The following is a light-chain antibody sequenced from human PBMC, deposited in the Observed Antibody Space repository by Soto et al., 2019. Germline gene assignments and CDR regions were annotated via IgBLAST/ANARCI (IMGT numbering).Light chain of an antibody. CDR1: SSDVGSYKF. CDR2: AGS. V-gene: IGLV2-14*02. J-gene: IGLJ1*01. Sequence: QSVMTQPASVSGSPGQSITISCTGTSSDVGSYKFVSWYQQHPGKAPKLMIYAGSKRPSGVSNRFSGSKSGNTASLTISGLQAEDEADYYCSLYISGSTYVFGTGTKLTVL. CDR3: SLYISGSTYV.